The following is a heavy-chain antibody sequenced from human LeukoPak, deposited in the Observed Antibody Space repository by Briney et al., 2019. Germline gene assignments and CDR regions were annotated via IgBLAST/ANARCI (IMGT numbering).Heavy chain of an antibody. J-gene: IGHJ4*02. CDR3: VKGRISEDGLDF. D-gene: IGHD6-13*01. Sequence: GGSLRLSCAASGFTFTRSAMTWVRQAPGKGLDWVPSISSSGNTYYADSVKGRFTISRDNSKNMLYLQMNSLRAEDTAVYYCVKGRISEDGLDFWGQGTLVTVSS. CDR2: ISSSGNT. V-gene: IGHV3-23*01. CDR1: GFTFTRSA.